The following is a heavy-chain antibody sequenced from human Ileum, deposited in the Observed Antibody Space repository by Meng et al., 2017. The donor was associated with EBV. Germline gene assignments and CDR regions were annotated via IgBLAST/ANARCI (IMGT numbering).Heavy chain of an antibody. CDR1: GFSLSTSGVG. D-gene: IGHD4-17*01. V-gene: IGHV2-5*02. CDR2: IYWDDDK. J-gene: IGHJ4*02. CDR3: AHRHRLRDFDH. Sequence: QITLKESGPTLVKPXXTRTLTCTFSGFSLSTSGVGVGWIRQPPGKALEWLALIYWDDDKRYSPSLKNRLTITKDTSKNQVVLTLTNIDPVDTATYYCAHRHRLRDFDHWGQGTLVTVSS.